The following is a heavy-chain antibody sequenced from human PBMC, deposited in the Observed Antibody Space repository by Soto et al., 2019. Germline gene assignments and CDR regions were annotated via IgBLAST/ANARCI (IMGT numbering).Heavy chain of an antibody. J-gene: IGHJ4*02. Sequence: PGGSLRLSCAASGFTFSGYSVNWVRQAPGKGLEWASYISSGSKTIYYAESVKGRLTVSRDNARNSQYLQMNSLRDEDTAVYYCAREDILGVRSFDYWGQGTLVTVSS. D-gene: IGHD3-9*01. CDR2: ISSGSKTI. CDR1: GFTFSGYS. V-gene: IGHV3-48*02. CDR3: AREDILGVRSFDY.